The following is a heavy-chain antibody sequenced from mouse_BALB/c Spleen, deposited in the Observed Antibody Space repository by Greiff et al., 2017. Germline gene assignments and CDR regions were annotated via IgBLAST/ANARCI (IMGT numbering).Heavy chain of an antibody. Sequence: EVQLQQSGAELVRSGASVKLSCTASGFNIKDYYMHWVKQRPEQGLERIGWIDPENGNTIYDPKFQGKASITADTSSNTAYLQLSSLTSEDTAVYYCALLTGTSYAMDYWGQGTSVTVSS. CDR1: GFNIKDYY. CDR3: ALLTGTSYAMDY. J-gene: IGHJ4*01. V-gene: IGHV14-1*02. CDR2: IDPENGNT. D-gene: IGHD4-1*01.